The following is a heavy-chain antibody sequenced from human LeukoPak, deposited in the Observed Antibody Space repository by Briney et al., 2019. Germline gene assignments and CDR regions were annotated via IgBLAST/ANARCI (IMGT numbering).Heavy chain of an antibody. CDR1: GGSVSSGSYY. J-gene: IGHJ6*04. Sequence: PSETLSLTCTVSGGSVSSGSYYWSWIRQPPGKGLEWIGYIYYSGSTNYNPSLKSRVTISVDTSKNQFSLKLSFVTAADTAVYYCARDENRVGSGWYEDYYGMDVWGKGTTVTVSS. D-gene: IGHD6-19*01. CDR2: IYYSGST. CDR3: ARDENRVGSGWYEDYYGMDV. V-gene: IGHV4-61*01.